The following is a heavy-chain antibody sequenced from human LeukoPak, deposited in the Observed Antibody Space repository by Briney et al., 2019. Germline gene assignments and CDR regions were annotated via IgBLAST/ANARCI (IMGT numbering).Heavy chain of an antibody. V-gene: IGHV4-4*07. J-gene: IGHJ4*02. CDR2: IYTNGGA. CDR3: AREPPGY. CDR1: GGSISSYY. Sequence: SETLSLTCTVSGGSISSYYWNWIRQPAGKGLEWIGRIYTNGGASYNPSLKSRVTISIDASKNQFSLKLSSVTAADTAVYYCAREPPGYWGQGILVTVSS.